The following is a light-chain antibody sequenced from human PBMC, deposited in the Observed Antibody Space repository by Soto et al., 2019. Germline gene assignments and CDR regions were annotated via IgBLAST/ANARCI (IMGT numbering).Light chain of an antibody. CDR3: QQYAASPRT. CDR1: QSVSSNY. V-gene: IGKV3-20*01. Sequence: EIVLTQSPGTLSLSPREIATLSCRASQSVSSNYVAWYQHKVGQALRLLIYGASNRAPGIPDRFSGSGSGTDFTLTISRMEPEDFDLYYCQQYAASPRTFGQGTQVEV. CDR2: GAS. J-gene: IGKJ1*01.